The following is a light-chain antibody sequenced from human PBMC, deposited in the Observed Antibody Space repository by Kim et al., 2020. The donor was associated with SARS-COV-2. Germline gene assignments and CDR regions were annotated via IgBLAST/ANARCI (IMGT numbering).Light chain of an antibody. CDR2: AAS. CDR3: QQSYSTPFT. V-gene: IGKV1-39*01. J-gene: IGKJ2*01. CDR1: QSISTY. Sequence: SASVGDRVTITCRTSQSISTYLNWYQQKPGKAPKLLIYAASSLRSGVPSRFIGSGSGTDFTLTISSLQPEDFATYYCQQSYSTPFTFGQGTKLEI.